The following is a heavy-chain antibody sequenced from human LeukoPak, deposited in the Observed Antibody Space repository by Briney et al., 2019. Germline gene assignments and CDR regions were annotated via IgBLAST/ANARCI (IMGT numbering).Heavy chain of an antibody. V-gene: IGHV3-21*01. CDR2: ISSSSSYI. CDR3: AKHGSGTGPFDY. CDR1: GFTFSSYS. D-gene: IGHD3-10*01. Sequence: PGGSLRLSCAASGFTFSSYSMNWVRQAPGKGLEWVSSISSSSSYIYYADSVKGRFTISRDNSKNTLYLQMNSLRAEDTAVYYCAKHGSGTGPFDYWGQGTLVTVSS. J-gene: IGHJ4*02.